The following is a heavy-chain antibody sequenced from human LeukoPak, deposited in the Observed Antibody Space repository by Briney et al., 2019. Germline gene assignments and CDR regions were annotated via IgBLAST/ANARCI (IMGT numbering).Heavy chain of an antibody. CDR1: GGSISSYY. Sequence: ASETLSLTCTVSGGSISSYYWSWIRQPAGKGLEWIGRIYTSGSTNYNPSLKSRVTMSVHTSKNQFSLKLSSVTAADTAVYYCARNIPVSPKQAFDIWGQGTMVTVSS. CDR2: IYTSGST. D-gene: IGHD2-21*01. J-gene: IGHJ3*02. CDR3: ARNIPVSPKQAFDI. V-gene: IGHV4-4*07.